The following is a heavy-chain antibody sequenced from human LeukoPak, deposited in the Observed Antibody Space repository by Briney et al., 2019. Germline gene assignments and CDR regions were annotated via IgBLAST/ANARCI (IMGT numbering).Heavy chain of an antibody. CDR1: GFTFNSYL. CDR3: ARGRGQWLVHYYFDY. D-gene: IGHD6-19*01. CDR2: ISHGGSDR. J-gene: IGHJ4*02. Sequence: PGRSLRLSCAASGFTFNSYLMHWVRQAPGKGLEWVAVISHGGSDRYYGDSVKRRFTITRDISKNKLYLKMNSLRAEDTAVYYCARGRGQWLVHYYFDYWGQGTLVTVSS. V-gene: IGHV3-30*04.